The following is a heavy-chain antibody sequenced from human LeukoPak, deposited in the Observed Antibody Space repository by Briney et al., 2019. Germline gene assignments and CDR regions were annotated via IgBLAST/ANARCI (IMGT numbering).Heavy chain of an antibody. J-gene: IGHJ4*02. V-gene: IGHV3-21*01. Sequence: PGGSLRLSCAASGFTLSSYSMNWVRQAPGKGLEWVSSISSSSSSIYYADSVKGRFTISRDNAKNSLYLQMNSLRAEDTAVYYCARASGDIVETATMGSYWGQGTLVTVSP. D-gene: IGHD5-18*01. CDR1: GFTLSSYS. CDR3: ARASGDIVETATMGSY. CDR2: ISSSSSSI.